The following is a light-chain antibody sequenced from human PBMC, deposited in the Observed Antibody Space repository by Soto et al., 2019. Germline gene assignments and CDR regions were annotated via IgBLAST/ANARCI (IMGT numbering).Light chain of an antibody. V-gene: IGLV2-8*01. CDR1: SSDVGYYDY. CDR2: EVT. CDR3: SSYAGSNNFV. Sequence: VLAQPPSASGFPGQSVTISCTGTSSDVGYYDYVSWYQQHPGKAPKLVIYEVTKRPSGVPDRVSASKSGNTASLTVSGLRAEDEADYYCSSYAGSNNFVFGSGTKATVL. J-gene: IGLJ1*01.